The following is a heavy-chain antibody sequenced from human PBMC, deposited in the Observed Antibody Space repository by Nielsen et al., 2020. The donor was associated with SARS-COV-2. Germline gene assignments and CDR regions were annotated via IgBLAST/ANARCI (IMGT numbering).Heavy chain of an antibody. V-gene: IGHV3-20*03. Sequence: WIRQPPGKGLEWVSGINWNGGSTGYADSVKGRFTISRDNSKNTLYLQMNSLRAEDTAVYYCAKVTQGGATDYYYYGMDVWGQGTTVTVSS. CDR3: AKVTQGGATDYYYYGMDV. CDR2: INWNGGST. D-gene: IGHD1-26*01. J-gene: IGHJ6*02.